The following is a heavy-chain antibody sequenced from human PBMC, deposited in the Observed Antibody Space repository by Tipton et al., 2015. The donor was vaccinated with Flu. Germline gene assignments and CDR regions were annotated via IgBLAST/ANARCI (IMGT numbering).Heavy chain of an antibody. V-gene: IGHV4-39*07. J-gene: IGHJ4*02. CDR3: ARDNPRLTYYYGSGPPV. D-gene: IGHD3-10*01. CDR1: GGSISSSSYY. Sequence: TLSLTCTVSGGSISSSSYYWGWIRQPPGKGLEWIGSIYYSGSTYYNPSLKSRVTISVDTSKNQLSLKLSSVTAADTAVYYCARDNPRLTYYYGSGPPVWGQGTLVTVSS. CDR2: IYYSGST.